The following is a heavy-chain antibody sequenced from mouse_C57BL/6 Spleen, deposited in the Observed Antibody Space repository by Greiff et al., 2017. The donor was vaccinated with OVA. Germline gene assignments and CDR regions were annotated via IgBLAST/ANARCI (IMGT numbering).Heavy chain of an antibody. CDR2: INSDGGST. V-gene: IGHV5-2*01. CDR1: EYEFPSHD. D-gene: IGHD2-1*01. J-gene: IGHJ1*03. CDR3: SRLYYGTHWYFDV. Sequence: DGGLVQPGESLKLSCESNEYEFPSHDMSWVRKTPEKRLELVAAINSDGGSTYYPDTMERRFIISRDNTKKTQYTQMSSMMSEDTTFYYCSRLYYGTHWYFDVWGTGTTVTVSS.